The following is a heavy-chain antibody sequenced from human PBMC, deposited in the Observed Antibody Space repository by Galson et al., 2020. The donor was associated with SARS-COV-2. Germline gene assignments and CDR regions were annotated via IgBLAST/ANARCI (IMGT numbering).Heavy chain of an antibody. Sequence: GESLKISCAASGITFSSYWMHWVRQAPGKGLVWVSHINSGGTRTTYADSVKGRFTISRDNAKNTLYLQMNSLRAEDTAVYYCAREHCSTSNCYQSDAFDIWGQGTMVTVSS. CDR3: AREHCSTSNCYQSDAFDI. D-gene: IGHD2-2*01. CDR2: INSGGTRT. V-gene: IGHV3-74*01. J-gene: IGHJ3*02. CDR1: GITFSSYW.